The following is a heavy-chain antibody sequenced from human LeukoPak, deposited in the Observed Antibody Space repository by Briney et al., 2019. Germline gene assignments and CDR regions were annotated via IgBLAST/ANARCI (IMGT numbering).Heavy chain of an antibody. J-gene: IGHJ3*02. CDR2: ISSASSTT. CDR3: AKILFLYSSSLGAFDI. D-gene: IGHD6-13*01. CDR1: GFSFSKCP. V-gene: IGHV3-48*01. Sequence: GGSLRLSCAASGFSFSKCPMNWVRQAPGKGLEWISYISSASSTTYYADSVKGRFTISRDNSKNTLYLQMNSLRAEDTAVYYCAKILFLYSSSLGAFDIWGQGTMVTVSS.